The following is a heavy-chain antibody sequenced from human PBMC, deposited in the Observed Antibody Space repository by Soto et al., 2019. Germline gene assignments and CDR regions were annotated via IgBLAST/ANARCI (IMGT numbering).Heavy chain of an antibody. Sequence: SLRLSCAASGFTFSSYGMHWVRQAPGKGLEWVAVISYDGSNKYYADSVKGRFTISRDNSKNTLYLQMNSLRAEDTAVYYCAKDREDYSYFDYWGQGTLVTVSS. CDR3: AKDREDYSYFDY. D-gene: IGHD1-26*01. J-gene: IGHJ4*02. CDR2: ISYDGSNK. V-gene: IGHV3-30*18. CDR1: GFTFSSYG.